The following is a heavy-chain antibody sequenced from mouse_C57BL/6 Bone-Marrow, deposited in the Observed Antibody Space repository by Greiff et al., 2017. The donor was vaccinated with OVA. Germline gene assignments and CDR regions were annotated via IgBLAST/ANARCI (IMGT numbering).Heavy chain of an antibody. CDR1: GFTFSDAW. J-gene: IGHJ3*01. CDR3: TRPYYYGRSDVFAY. Sequence: DVQLQESGGGLVQPGGSMKLSCAASGFTFSDAWMDWVRQSPEKGLEWVAEIRNKANNHATYYALSVKGRFTISRINSKKSVYLQMNSVRTEDTGVYYVTRPYYYGRSDVFAYWGQGTLVTVSA. D-gene: IGHD1-1*01. CDR2: IRNKANNHAT. V-gene: IGHV6-6*01.